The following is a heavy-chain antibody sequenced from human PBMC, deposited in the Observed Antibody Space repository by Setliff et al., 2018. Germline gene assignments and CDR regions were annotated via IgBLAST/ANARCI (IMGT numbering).Heavy chain of an antibody. CDR3: AREHQYLTSYYYYGMDV. J-gene: IGHJ6*02. CDR2: IYTSGST. D-gene: IGHD2-2*01. Sequence: SETLSLTCTVSGGSISRGSYDWSWIRQPAGKGLEWIGRIYTSGSTNYNPSLKSRVTISVDTSKNQFSLKLSSVTAADTAVYYCAREHQYLTSYYYYGMDVWGQGTTVTVSS. CDR1: GGSISRGSYD. V-gene: IGHV4-61*02.